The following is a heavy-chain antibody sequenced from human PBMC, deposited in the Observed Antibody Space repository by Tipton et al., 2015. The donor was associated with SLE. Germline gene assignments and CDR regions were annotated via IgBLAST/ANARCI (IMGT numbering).Heavy chain of an antibody. J-gene: IGHJ3*02. CDR2: ISYSGGT. V-gene: IGHV4-59*12. Sequence: TLSLTCSVSGGSISSNYWIWIRQPPGKGLEWIGYISYSGGTNYNPSLKSRVTMSVDTSRNQFSLKLSSVTAADTAVYYCVRELDTFDIWGQGTMVTVSS. CDR3: VRELDTFDI. CDR1: GGSISSNY.